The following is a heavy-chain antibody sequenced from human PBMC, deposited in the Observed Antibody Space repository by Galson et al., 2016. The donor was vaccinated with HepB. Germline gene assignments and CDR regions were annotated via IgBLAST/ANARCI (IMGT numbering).Heavy chain of an antibody. CDR1: GFTFTDYY. CDR3: LRGQQNPLLRYYFDY. J-gene: IGHJ4*02. Sequence: SLRLSCAVSGFTFTDYYMTWIRQAPGKGLEWLSYSSSSGNNPKYADSVRGRFTISRDNSKNSVFLQMNSLPADNTAVYYCLRGQQNPLLRYYFDYWGQGALVTVSS. V-gene: IGHV3-11*06. D-gene: IGHD3-22*01. CDR2: SSSSGNNP.